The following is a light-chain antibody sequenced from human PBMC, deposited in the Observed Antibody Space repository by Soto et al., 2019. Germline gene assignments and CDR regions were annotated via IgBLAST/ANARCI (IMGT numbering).Light chain of an antibody. Sequence: EIVLTQSPGTLSLSLGERATLSCRASQSVSSSYLAWYQQKPGQSPRLLTYGASSRATGIPDRFSGSGSGTDFTLTISILEPEDFAVYYCQQYGSSPLTFGGGTKVEIK. V-gene: IGKV3-20*01. J-gene: IGKJ4*01. CDR3: QQYGSSPLT. CDR1: QSVSSSY. CDR2: GAS.